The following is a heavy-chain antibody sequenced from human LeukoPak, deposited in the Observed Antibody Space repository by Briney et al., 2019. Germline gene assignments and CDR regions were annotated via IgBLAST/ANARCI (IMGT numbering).Heavy chain of an antibody. CDR2: ISYDGSNK. CDR1: GFTFSSYA. CDR3: ARGGYDILTGYVDY. V-gene: IGHV3-30*04. Sequence: PGRSLRLSCAASGFTFSSYAMHWVRQAPGKGLEWVAVISYDGSNKYYADSVKGRFTISRDNSKNTLYLQMNSLRAEDTAVYYCARGGYDILTGYVDYWGQGTLVTVSS. J-gene: IGHJ4*02. D-gene: IGHD3-9*01.